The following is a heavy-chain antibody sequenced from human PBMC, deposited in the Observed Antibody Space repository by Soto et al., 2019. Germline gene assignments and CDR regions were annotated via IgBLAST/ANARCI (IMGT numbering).Heavy chain of an antibody. D-gene: IGHD3-9*01. J-gene: IGHJ4*02. Sequence: PGGSLRLSCAASGFTFSSFGMNWVRQPPGKGLEWVSYIDTSSTTIHYADSVKGRFTISRDHAKNSLYLQMNSLRAEDTAVYFCARDGGHYDVLTGSDYWGQGTLVTVSS. CDR1: GFTFSSFG. CDR2: IDTSSTTI. V-gene: IGHV3-48*01. CDR3: ARDGGHYDVLTGSDY.